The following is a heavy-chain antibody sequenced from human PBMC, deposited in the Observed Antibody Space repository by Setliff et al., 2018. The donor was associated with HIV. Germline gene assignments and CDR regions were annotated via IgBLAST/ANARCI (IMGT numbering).Heavy chain of an antibody. J-gene: IGHJ6*02. V-gene: IGHV4-31*03. CDR3: VRERRRSPLSYGLDV. CDR2: IYYNGRT. CDR1: GGSISSGGYY. Sequence: SETLSLTCTVSGGSISSGGYYWNWIRQYPVKGLEWIGHIYYNGRTLFNPALGTRLNMSVDTSGNQVSPHLNSVTAADTAVYYCVRERRRSPLSYGLDVWGQGTTVTVSS.